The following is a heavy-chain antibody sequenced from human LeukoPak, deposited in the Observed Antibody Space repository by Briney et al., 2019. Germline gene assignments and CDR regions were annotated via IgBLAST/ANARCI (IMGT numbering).Heavy chain of an antibody. D-gene: IGHD3-22*01. Sequence: ASVKVSCKASGYTFTTYDITWVRQATGQGLEWMGWMNPNSGDTAYAQKFQGRVAMTRDNSITTAYMELSSLRSGDTAVYYCARGLGDYYDTSDYYYAVPAHWGQGTLVTVSS. CDR3: ARGLGDYYDTSDYYYAVPAH. CDR1: GYTFTTYD. V-gene: IGHV1-8*01. CDR2: MNPNSGDT. J-gene: IGHJ4*02.